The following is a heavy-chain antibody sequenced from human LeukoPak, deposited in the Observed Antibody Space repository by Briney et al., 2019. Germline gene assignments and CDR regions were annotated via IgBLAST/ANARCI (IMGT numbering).Heavy chain of an antibody. D-gene: IGHD3-3*01. CDR1: GGSISSGGYY. CDR3: ARLPYYDFWSGPYYDY. V-gene: IGHV4-39*01. J-gene: IGHJ4*02. Sequence: SQTLSLTCTVSGGSISSGGYYWGWIRQPPGKGLEWIGSIYYSGSTYYNPSLKSRVTISVDTSKNQFSLKLSSVAAADTAVYYCARLPYYDFWSGPYYDYWGQGTLVTVSS. CDR2: IYYSGST.